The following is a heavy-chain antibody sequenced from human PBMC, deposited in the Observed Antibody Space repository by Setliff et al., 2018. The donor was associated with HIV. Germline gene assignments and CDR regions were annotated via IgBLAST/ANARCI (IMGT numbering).Heavy chain of an antibody. CDR1: GYTFTAYY. CDR2: IHPNTGST. Sequence: ASVKVSCKPSGYTFTAYYIYWVRQAPGHGLELMGRIHPNTGSTNYLQEFQGRDTITRDTSMSTVYMALTGLTSDDTAVYYCAKQGYSDSLYAFDVWGQGTMVTVS. D-gene: IGHD1-26*01. J-gene: IGHJ3*01. V-gene: IGHV1-2*06. CDR3: AKQGYSDSLYAFDV.